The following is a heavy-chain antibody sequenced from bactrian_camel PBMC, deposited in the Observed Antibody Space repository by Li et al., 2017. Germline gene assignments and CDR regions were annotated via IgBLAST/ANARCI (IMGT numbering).Heavy chain of an antibody. CDR1: ASLSLVC. CDR2: IYSGGQ. Sequence: HVQLVESGGGSVQAGGSLRLSCTASASLSLVCMGWFRQAPGKEREGVASIYSGGQVYADSVKGRFTISQDDAKNTLYLQLNDLKPEDTAMYYCAATTPCLEPPDRKRMFDEGWYKYRGRGTQVTVS. V-gene: IGHV3S53*01. D-gene: IGHD5*01. J-gene: IGHJ4*01. CDR3: AATTPCLEPPDRKRMFDEGWYKY.